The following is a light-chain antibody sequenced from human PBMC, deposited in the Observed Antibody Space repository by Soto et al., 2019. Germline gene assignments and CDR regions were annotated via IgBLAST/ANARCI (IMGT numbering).Light chain of an antibody. Sequence: EIVMTQSPATLSVSPGERATLSCRASQSVSNNLAWYLQKPGQAPRLLIYGASSRATGIPDRFSGSGSGTDFTLTITSLEPDDFAVYYCQQYGSSPRTFGQGTKVDIK. CDR3: QQYGSSPRT. CDR2: GAS. V-gene: IGKV3-20*01. J-gene: IGKJ1*01. CDR1: QSVSNN.